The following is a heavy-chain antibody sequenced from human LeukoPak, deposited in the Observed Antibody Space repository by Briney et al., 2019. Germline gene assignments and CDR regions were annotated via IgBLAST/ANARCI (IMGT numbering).Heavy chain of an antibody. CDR1: EGSISSYY. J-gene: IGHJ4*02. CDR2: IYYSGST. D-gene: IGHD5-12*01. Sequence: PSETLSLTCTVSEGSISSYYWSWIRQPPGKGLEWIGYIYYSGSTNYNPSLKSRVTISVDTSKNQFSLKLSSVTAADTAVYYCARESGYDLGIDYWGQGTLVTVSS. CDR3: ARESGYDLGIDY. V-gene: IGHV4-59*01.